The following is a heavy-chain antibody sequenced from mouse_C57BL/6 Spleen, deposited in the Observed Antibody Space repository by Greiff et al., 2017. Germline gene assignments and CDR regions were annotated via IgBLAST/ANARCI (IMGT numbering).Heavy chain of an antibody. CDR1: GYTFTSYW. CDR2: IDPSDSYT. Sequence: QVQLQQPGAELVMPGASVKLSCKASGYTFTSYWMHGVKQRHGQGLEWIGEIDPSDSYTNYNQKFKGKSTLTVDKSSSTAYMQLSSLTSEDSAVYYCARSLLGYYFDYWGQGTTLTVSS. CDR3: ARSLLGYYFDY. D-gene: IGHD2-1*01. J-gene: IGHJ2*01. V-gene: IGHV1-69*01.